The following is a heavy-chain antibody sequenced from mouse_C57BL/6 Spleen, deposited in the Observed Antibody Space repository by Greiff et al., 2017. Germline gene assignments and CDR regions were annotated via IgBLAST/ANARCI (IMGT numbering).Heavy chain of an antibody. J-gene: IGHJ4*01. V-gene: IGHV1-55*01. CDR1: GYTFTSYW. D-gene: IGHD1-1*01. CDR2: IYPGSGST. Sequence: QVQLKQPGAELVKPGASVKMSCKASGYTFTSYWITWVKQRPGQGLEWIGDIYPGSGSTNYNEKFKSKATLTVDTSSSTAYMQLSSLTSEDSAVYYCARGRGVGSYAMDYWGQGTSVTVSS. CDR3: ARGRGVGSYAMDY.